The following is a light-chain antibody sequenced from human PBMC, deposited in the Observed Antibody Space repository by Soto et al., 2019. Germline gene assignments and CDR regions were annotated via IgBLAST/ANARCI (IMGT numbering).Light chain of an antibody. CDR3: QQRSNWPPIT. CDR1: HSVNSY. J-gene: IGKJ5*01. V-gene: IGKV3-11*01. Sequence: EIVLTQSPATLSLSPGERATLSCRAIHSVNSYLVWYQQKPGQAPRLLIYDASNRATGIPARFSGSGSGTDFTLTISSLEPEDFAVYYCQQRSNWPPITFGQGTRLEIK. CDR2: DAS.